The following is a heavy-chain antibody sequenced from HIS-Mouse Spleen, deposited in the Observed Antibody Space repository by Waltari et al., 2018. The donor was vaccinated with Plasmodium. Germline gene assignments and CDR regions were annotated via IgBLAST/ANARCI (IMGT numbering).Heavy chain of an antibody. CDR2: ISSISSYI. CDR1: GFTFSSYS. V-gene: IGHV3-21*01. J-gene: IGHJ2*01. CDR3: AREDILTGYYNDYWYFDL. Sequence: EVQLVESGGGLVKPGGSLRLSCAASGFTFSSYSMNWVRQAPGKGLEWVSSISSISSYIYYADSVKGRFTISRDNAKNSLYLQMNSLRAEDTAVYYCAREDILTGYYNDYWYFDLWGRGTLVTVSS. D-gene: IGHD3-9*01.